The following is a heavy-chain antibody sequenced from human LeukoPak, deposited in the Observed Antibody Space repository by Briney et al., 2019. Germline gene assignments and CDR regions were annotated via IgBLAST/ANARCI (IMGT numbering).Heavy chain of an antibody. D-gene: IGHD2-2*02. CDR1: GYIFRDYG. Sequence: GASVKVSCKASGYIFRDYGVTWMRQAPGQGLEWMGIINPSGGSTSYAQKFQGRVTMTRDTSTSTVYMELSSLRSEDTAVYYCARVTCSSTSCYTFDYWGQGTLVTVSS. V-gene: IGHV1-46*01. CDR3: ARVTCSSTSCYTFDY. CDR2: INPSGGST. J-gene: IGHJ4*02.